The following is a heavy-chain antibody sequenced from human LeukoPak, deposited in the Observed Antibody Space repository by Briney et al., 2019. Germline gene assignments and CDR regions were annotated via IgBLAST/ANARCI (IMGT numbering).Heavy chain of an antibody. V-gene: IGHV4-30-4*08. CDR3: ARSTGGYYGSGSYENWFDP. CDR1: GGSISSGGYY. Sequence: SETLSLTCTVSGGSISSGGYYWSWIRQHPGKGLEWIGYIYYSGSTYYNPSLKSRVTISVDTSKNQFSLKLSSVTAADTAVYYCARSTGGYYGSGSYENWFDPWGQGTLVTVSS. CDR2: IYYSGST. J-gene: IGHJ5*02. D-gene: IGHD3-10*01.